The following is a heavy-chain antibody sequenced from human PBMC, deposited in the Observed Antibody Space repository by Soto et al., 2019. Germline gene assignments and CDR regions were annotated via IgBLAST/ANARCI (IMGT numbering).Heavy chain of an antibody. D-gene: IGHD5-12*01. V-gene: IGHV3-11*01. CDR3: AREGIRVDYYYYGMDV. CDR1: GFTFSDYY. CDR2: ISSSGSTM. J-gene: IGHJ6*02. Sequence: GGSLRLSCAASGFTFSDYYMSWIRQAPGKGLEWVSYISSSGSTMYYADSVKGRFTISRDNAKNSLYLQMNSLRAEDTAVYYCAREGIRVDYYYYGMDVWGPGTTVTVSS.